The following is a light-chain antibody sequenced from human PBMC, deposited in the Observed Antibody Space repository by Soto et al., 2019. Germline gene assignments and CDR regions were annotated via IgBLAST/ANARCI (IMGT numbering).Light chain of an antibody. CDR1: SGHSSYA. V-gene: IGLV4-69*01. J-gene: IGLJ2*01. CDR2: LNSDGSH. CDR3: QTWDTGSVI. Sequence: QSVLTQSPSASASLGASVKFTCTLSSGHSSYAIAWHQQQPEKGPRYLMKLNSDGSHNQGDGIPDRFSGSSSGAERYLTISSLQYEDEADYYCQTWDTGSVIFGGGTKVTVL.